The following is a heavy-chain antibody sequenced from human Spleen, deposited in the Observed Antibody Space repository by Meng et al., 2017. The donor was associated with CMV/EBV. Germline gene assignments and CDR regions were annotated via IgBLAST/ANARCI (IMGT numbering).Heavy chain of an antibody. CDR1: GGSISSSSYY. Sequence: CTVSGGSISSSSYYWGWIRQPPGKGLEWIGSIYYSGSTYYNPSLKSRVTISVDTSKNQFSLKLSSVTAADTAVYYCAREGERGNWFDPWGQGTLVTVSS. CDR2: IYYSGST. J-gene: IGHJ5*02. D-gene: IGHD1-1*01. V-gene: IGHV4-39*07. CDR3: AREGERGNWFDP.